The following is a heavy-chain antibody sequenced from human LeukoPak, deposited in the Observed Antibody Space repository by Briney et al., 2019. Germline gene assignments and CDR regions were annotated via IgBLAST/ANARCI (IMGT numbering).Heavy chain of an antibody. Sequence: GGSLRLSCAASGFTFSNYAMHWVRQAPGKGLEWVAATSHNEYNKYYADSVNGRFTISRDNSKNTMYLEVNSLRADDTAVYYCARGPGLAMGKGYFDYCGQGTLVTVSS. V-gene: IGHV3-30-3*01. CDR1: GFTFSNYA. CDR3: ARGPGLAMGKGYFDY. CDR2: TSHNEYNK. D-gene: IGHD6-19*01. J-gene: IGHJ4*02.